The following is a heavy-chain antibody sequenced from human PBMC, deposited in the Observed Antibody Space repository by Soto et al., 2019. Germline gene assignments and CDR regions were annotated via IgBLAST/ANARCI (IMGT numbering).Heavy chain of an antibody. CDR1: GGTFSRYA. J-gene: IGHJ2*01. D-gene: IGHD6-19*01. Sequence: QVQLVQSGAEVKKYGSSVKVSRKASGGTFSRYAISWVRQAPGQGLEWMGGITPMFGTANYARRFQGRATITADESTSTAYMQLSSLRSDDTAVYYCAQTLGLAVAGPGRFDLWGRGTLVTVSS. V-gene: IGHV1-69*12. CDR2: ITPMFGTA. CDR3: AQTLGLAVAGPGRFDL.